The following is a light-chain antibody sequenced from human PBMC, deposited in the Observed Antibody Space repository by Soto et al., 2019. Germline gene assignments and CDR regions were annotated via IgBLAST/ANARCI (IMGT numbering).Light chain of an antibody. J-gene: IGKJ1*01. Sequence: ILLIHFTSSLSASVLHRDIIPCRASQSISNHLNWYQQKPGKAPKLLIFAASSLQSGVPSRFSGSRSGPDFTLTISSLQPEDFATYYCQQSYSSPPTFGQGTKVDI. CDR2: AAS. V-gene: IGKV1-39*01. CDR1: QSISNH. CDR3: QQSYSSPPT.